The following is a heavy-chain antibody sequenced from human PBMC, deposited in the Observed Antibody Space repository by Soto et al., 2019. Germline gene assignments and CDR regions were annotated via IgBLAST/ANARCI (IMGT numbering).Heavy chain of an antibody. Sequence: ASVKVSCKASGGTFSSYAISWVRQAPGQGLEWMGGIIPIFGTANYAQKFQGRVTITADKSTSTAYMELSSLRSEDTAVYYCATFRYDFWSGYYYYYYGMDVWGQGTTVTVSS. J-gene: IGHJ6*02. CDR2: IIPIFGTA. CDR3: ATFRYDFWSGYYYYYYGMDV. V-gene: IGHV1-69*06. CDR1: GGTFSSYA. D-gene: IGHD3-3*01.